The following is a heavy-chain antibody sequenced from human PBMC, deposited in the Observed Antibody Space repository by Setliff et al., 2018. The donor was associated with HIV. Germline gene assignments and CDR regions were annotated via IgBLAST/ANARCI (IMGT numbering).Heavy chain of an antibody. CDR2: ISHSGNT. D-gene: IGHD1-1*01. CDR1: GDSINTHY. CDR3: ARGPTRFYFDY. V-gene: IGHV4-59*11. Sequence: ETLSLTCTVSGDSINTHYWSWIRQPPGKGLEWIGCISHSGNTNFNPSLNSRVTISLDTSKNQFSLRLTSLTAADTAVYYCARGPTRFYFDYWGQGTLVTVSS. J-gene: IGHJ4*02.